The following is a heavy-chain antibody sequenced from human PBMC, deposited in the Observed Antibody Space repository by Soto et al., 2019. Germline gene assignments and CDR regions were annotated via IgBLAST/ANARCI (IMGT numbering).Heavy chain of an antibody. V-gene: IGHV3-20*01. Sequence: GGSLRLSCAASGFTFDDYGMSWVRQAPGKGLEWVSGINWNGGSTGYADSVKGRFTISRDNAKNSLYLQMNSLRAEDTALYHCARCRGSSTSCYGAFDIWGQGTMVTVSS. J-gene: IGHJ3*02. D-gene: IGHD2-2*01. CDR3: ARCRGSSTSCYGAFDI. CDR1: GFTFDDYG. CDR2: INWNGGST.